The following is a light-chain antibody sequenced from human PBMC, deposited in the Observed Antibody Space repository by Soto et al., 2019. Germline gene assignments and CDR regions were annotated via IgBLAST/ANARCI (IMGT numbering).Light chain of an antibody. CDR1: SGHSSYA. V-gene: IGLV4-69*01. CDR2: VNSDGSH. Sequence: QSVLTQSPSASASLGASVKLTCTLSSGHSSYAIAWHQQRPEKGPRYLMKVNSDGSHSKGDGIPDRFSGSSSGADRYLTISSLQSEDEADYYCQTWGTGIRVFGGGTQLTVL. CDR3: QTWGTGIRV. J-gene: IGLJ2*01.